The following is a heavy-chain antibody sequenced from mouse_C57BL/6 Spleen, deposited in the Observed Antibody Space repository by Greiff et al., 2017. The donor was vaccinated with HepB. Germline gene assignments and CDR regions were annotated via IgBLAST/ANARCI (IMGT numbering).Heavy chain of an antibody. Sequence: VQLQESGAELARPGASVKLSCKASGYTFTSYGISWVKQSTGQGLEWIGEIYPRSGNTYYNEKFKGKATLTADKSSSTAYMELRSLTSEDSAVYFCAREDDGYFDYWGQGTTLTVSS. D-gene: IGHD2-12*01. J-gene: IGHJ2*01. CDR1: GYTFTSYG. V-gene: IGHV1-81*01. CDR2: IYPRSGNT. CDR3: AREDDGYFDY.